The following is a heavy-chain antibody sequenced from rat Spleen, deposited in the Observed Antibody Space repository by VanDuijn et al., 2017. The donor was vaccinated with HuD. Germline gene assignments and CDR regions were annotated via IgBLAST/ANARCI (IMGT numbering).Heavy chain of an antibody. J-gene: IGHJ2*01. V-gene: IGHV5-25*01. Sequence: EVQLAESGGGLVQPGRSMKLSCKVSGFTFSHYYMAWARQAPTKGLEWVASISNGGGNTYYRDSVKGRFTISRDNAKSTLSLQMDSLRSEDTATYYCARRHYGYTDYFDYWGQGVMVTVSS. CDR3: ARRHYGYTDYFDY. CDR2: ISNGGGNT. CDR1: GFTFSHYY. D-gene: IGHD1-9*01.